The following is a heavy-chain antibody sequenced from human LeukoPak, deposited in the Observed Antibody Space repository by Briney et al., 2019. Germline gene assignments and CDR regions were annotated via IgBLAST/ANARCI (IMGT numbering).Heavy chain of an antibody. Sequence: PSETLSLTCSVSGGSISSYHWSWIRQPAGKGREWIGRIYTTGNTDYNPSLKSRVTMSVDTSKNQFSLNLSSVTAADTAVYYCARDARGWSGFDYWGQGTLVTVSS. CDR2: IYTTGNT. J-gene: IGHJ4*02. D-gene: IGHD3-3*01. V-gene: IGHV4-4*07. CDR1: GGSISSYH. CDR3: ARDARGWSGFDY.